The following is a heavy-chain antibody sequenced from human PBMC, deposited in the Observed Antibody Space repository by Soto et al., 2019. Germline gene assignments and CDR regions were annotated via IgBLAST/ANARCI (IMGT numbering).Heavy chain of an antibody. Sequence: ASVKVSCKASGYTFTSYGISWVRQAPGQGLEWMGWISAYNGNANYAQKLQGRVTMTTDTSTSTAYMELRSLRSDDTAVYYCARVLWLGELLSNWFDPWGQGTLVTASS. CDR3: ARVLWLGELLSNWFDP. CDR1: GYTFTSYG. V-gene: IGHV1-18*01. D-gene: IGHD3-10*01. CDR2: ISAYNGNA. J-gene: IGHJ5*02.